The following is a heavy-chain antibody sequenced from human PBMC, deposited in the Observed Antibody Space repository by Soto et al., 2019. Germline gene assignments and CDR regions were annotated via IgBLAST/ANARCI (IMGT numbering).Heavy chain of an antibody. J-gene: IGHJ6*02. Sequence: QVQLVQSGAEVKKPGSSVKVSCKASGGTFSSYAISWVRQAPGQGLEWMGGIIHSFGTANYAQKFQGRGTMTADESTSTAYMELSSLRSEDTAVYYWARERYDSSGYYPHYYYGMDVWGQGTTVTVS. CDR1: GGTFSSYA. D-gene: IGHD3-22*01. CDR2: IIHSFGTA. CDR3: ARERYDSSGYYPHYYYGMDV. V-gene: IGHV1-69*01.